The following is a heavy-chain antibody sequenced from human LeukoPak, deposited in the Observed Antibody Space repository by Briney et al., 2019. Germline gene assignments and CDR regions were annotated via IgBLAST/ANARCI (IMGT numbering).Heavy chain of an antibody. V-gene: IGHV1-18*01. D-gene: IGHD3-22*01. CDR1: GYTFTSYG. CDR3: WRGSGHLYYDSSGYSDWFDP. Sequence: SVKVPCKASGYTFTSYGISWVRQAPGHGLEWMGWISAYNGNTNYAQKLQGKVTLNTNPSTSPAHIEPGGLSSDDPSVDYCWRGSGHLYYDSSGYSDWFDPWGQGTLVTVSS. CDR2: ISAYNGNT. J-gene: IGHJ5*02.